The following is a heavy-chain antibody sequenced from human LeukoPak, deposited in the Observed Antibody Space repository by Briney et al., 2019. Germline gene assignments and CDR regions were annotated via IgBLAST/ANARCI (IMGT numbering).Heavy chain of an antibody. J-gene: IGHJ4*02. V-gene: IGHV4-39*07. Sequence: SETLSLTCTVSGGSISSSSYYWGWIRQPPGKGLEWIGSIYYSGSTYYNPSLKSRVTISVDTSKNQFSLKLSSVTAADTAVYYCARDRYCSGGSCDLFDFWGQGTLVTVSS. CDR2: IYYSGST. CDR1: GGSISSSSYY. CDR3: ARDRYCSGGSCDLFDF. D-gene: IGHD2-15*01.